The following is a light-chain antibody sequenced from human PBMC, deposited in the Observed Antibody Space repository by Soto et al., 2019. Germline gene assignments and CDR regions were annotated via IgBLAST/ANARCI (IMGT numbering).Light chain of an antibody. J-gene: IGKJ2*01. V-gene: IGKV3D-15*01. CDR3: QQYNNWPPYT. CDR1: QSLDSKY. CDR2: GTS. Sequence: ESVLTQSPGTLSLSPGERATLSCRASQSLDSKYLAWYQQRPGRAPRLLIYGTSSRATGIPARFSGSGSETEFTLTISSLQSEDFAVYYCQQYNNWPPYTFGQGTKVDIK.